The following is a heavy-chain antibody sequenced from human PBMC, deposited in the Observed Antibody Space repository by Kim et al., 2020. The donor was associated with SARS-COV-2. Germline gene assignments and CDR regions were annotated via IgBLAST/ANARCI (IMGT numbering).Heavy chain of an antibody. D-gene: IGHD2-21*01. V-gene: IGHV3-11*06. J-gene: IGHJ4*02. CDR2: ISSSSTYT. Sequence: GGSLRLSCAASGFTFSDYYMSWIRQAPGKGLEWISYISSSSTYTNYADSVKDRFTISRDNAKNSLYLQMNSLRAEDTAVYYCATLGGNSDSTSRDFDYWGQGTLVTVSS. CDR3: ATLGGNSDSTSRDFDY. CDR1: GFTFSDYY.